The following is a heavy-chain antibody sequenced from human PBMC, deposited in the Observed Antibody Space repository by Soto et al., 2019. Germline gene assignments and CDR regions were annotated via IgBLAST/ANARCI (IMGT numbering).Heavy chain of an antibody. V-gene: IGHV1-69*13. D-gene: IGHD2-21*02. Sequence: ASVKVSCKASGYTFTRSGISWVRQAPGQGLEWMGGIIPIFGTANYAQKFQGRVTITADESTSTAYMELSSLRSEDTAVYYCARDQGGGDLDYWGQGTLVTVSS. CDR2: IIPIFGTA. CDR3: ARDQGGGDLDY. J-gene: IGHJ4*02. CDR1: GYTFTRSG.